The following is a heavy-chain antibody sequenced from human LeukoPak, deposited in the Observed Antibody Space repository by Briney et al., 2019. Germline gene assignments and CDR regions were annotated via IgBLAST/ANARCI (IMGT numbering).Heavy chain of an antibody. D-gene: IGHD1-26*01. CDR1: GFTFSSYW. V-gene: IGHV3-7*01. J-gene: IGHJ4*02. CDR2: IKQDGSEK. CDR3: ARGDGATHLGISDY. Sequence: GGSLRLSCAASGFTFSSYWMSWVRQAPGKGLEWVANIKQDGSEKYYVDSVKGRFTISRDNSKNTLYLQMNSLRAEDTAVYYCARGDGATHLGISDYWGQGTLVTVSS.